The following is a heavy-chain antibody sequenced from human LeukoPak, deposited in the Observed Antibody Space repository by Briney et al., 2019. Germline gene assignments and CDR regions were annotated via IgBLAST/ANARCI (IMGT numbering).Heavy chain of an antibody. CDR1: GYTFTNYG. Sequence: ASVKVSCKASGYTFTNYGISWVRQAPGQGLEWMGWISAYNGNTNYAQKLQGRVTMTTDTSTSTAYMELRSLRSEDTAVYYCARESTVVTGWNWFDPWGQGTLVTVSS. CDR3: ARESTVVTGWNWFDP. D-gene: IGHD4-23*01. CDR2: ISAYNGNT. J-gene: IGHJ5*02. V-gene: IGHV1-18*01.